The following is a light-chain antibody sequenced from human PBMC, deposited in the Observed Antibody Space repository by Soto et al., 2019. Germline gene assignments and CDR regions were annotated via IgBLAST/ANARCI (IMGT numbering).Light chain of an antibody. CDR2: DVT. V-gene: IGLV2-14*01. J-gene: IGLJ2*01. CDR3: CSYTTSNTLV. Sequence: QSALIQPASVSGSPGQSITISCTGTSSDVGGYNFVSWYQRHPGKAPKLMIYDVTNRPSGVSNRFSGSKSGNTASLTISGLQAEDEADYYCCSYTTSNTLVFGGGPKLTVL. CDR1: SSDVGGYNF.